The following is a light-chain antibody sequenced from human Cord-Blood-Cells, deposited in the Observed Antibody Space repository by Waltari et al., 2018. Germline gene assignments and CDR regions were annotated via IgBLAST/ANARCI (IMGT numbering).Light chain of an antibody. V-gene: IGKV1-5*01. J-gene: IGKJ4*01. CDR3: QQYNSYSVT. CDR2: DAS. Sequence: DIHMTQSPSTLSASVGDRVTITCRASQSISSWLAWYQQKPGKAPKLLIYDASSLESGVPSRFSGSGSGTEFTLTISSLQPDDFATYYCQQYNSYSVTFGGGTKVEIK. CDR1: QSISSW.